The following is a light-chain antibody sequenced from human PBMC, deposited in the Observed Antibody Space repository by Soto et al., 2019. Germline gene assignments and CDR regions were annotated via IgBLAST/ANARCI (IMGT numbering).Light chain of an antibody. Sequence: QSALTQPASVSGSPGQSITISCTGTSSDVGSYNLVSWYQQHPGKAPKLMIYEVTKRPSGVSDRFSGSKSGNTASLTISGLQADDEADYYCCSHAGVNSWVFGGGTKLTVL. CDR3: CSHAGVNSWV. J-gene: IGLJ3*02. CDR1: SSDVGSYNL. CDR2: EVT. V-gene: IGLV2-23*02.